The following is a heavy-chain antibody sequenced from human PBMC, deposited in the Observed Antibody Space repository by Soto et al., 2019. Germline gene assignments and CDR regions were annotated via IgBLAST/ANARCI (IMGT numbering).Heavy chain of an antibody. CDR2: VYYTGST. CDR3: ASAYYDIMTGYSIGYYGMDV. J-gene: IGHJ6*02. Sequence: VQLRESGPGLVKPSETLSLTCTFSGGSVSSGSYYWSWIRQPPGKGLEWIGYVYYTGSTNYNPSLKSRLTTSVVMSNNQFSLKLSSVTAADTAVYYCASAYYDIMTGYSIGYYGMDVWGQGTTVTV. CDR1: GGSVSSGSYY. V-gene: IGHV4-61*01. D-gene: IGHD3-9*01.